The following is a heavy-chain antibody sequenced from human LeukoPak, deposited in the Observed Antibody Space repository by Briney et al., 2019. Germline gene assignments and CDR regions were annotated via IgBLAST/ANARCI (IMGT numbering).Heavy chain of an antibody. CDR2: IYNSGST. D-gene: IGHD3-9*01. Sequence: SETLSLTCTVSGGSISSSSYYWGWIRQPPGKGLEWIGSIYNSGSTYYNPSLRRRVTISVDTSKNQFSLNLSSVTAADTAVYYCARSSLGYDTLTGTPPRSLSYFDYWGQGTLVTVSS. J-gene: IGHJ4*02. V-gene: IGHV4-39*01. CDR3: ARSSLGYDTLTGTPPRSLSYFDY. CDR1: GGSISSSSYY.